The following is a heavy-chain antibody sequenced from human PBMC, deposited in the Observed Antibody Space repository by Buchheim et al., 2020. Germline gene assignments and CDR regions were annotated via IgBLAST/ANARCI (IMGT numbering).Heavy chain of an antibody. CDR1: GGSISSYY. V-gene: IGHV4-59*08. CDR2: IYYSGST. J-gene: IGHJ4*02. CDR3: ARLGDTIFDSGFDY. Sequence: QVQLQESGPGLVKPSETLSLTCTVSGGSISSYYWSWIRQPPGKGLEWIGYIYYSGSTNYNPSLKSRVTISVDTSKNQFSLKLSSVTAADTAVYYCARLGDTIFDSGFDYWGQGTL. D-gene: IGHD3-3*01.